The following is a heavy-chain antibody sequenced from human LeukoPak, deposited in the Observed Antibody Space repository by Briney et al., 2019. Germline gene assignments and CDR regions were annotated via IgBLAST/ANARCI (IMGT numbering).Heavy chain of an antibody. CDR1: GYTFTSYP. CDR2: INTNTGNP. Sequence: ASVKVSCKASGYTFTSYPMNWVRQAPGQGREWMGWINTNTGNPTYAQGFTGRFVFSLDTSVSTAYLQISSLKAEDTAVYFCAREDYYYDSSGFGLQAFDIWGQGTMVTVSS. J-gene: IGHJ3*02. D-gene: IGHD3-22*01. V-gene: IGHV7-4-1*02. CDR3: AREDYYYDSSGFGLQAFDI.